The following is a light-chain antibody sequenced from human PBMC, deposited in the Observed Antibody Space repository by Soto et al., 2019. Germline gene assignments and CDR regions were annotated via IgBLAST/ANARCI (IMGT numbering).Light chain of an antibody. V-gene: IGLV2-23*01. CDR1: GSDVENYNL. Sequence: QSVLTQPASVSGSPGQSITISCTGTGSDVENYNLVSWYQQHPGKAPKLIIYEGTKRPSGVSNRFSGSQSGNTASLTISGLQAEDEADYYCCSYAGSNTWVFGGGTKVTVL. CDR3: CSYAGSNTWV. CDR2: EGT. J-gene: IGLJ3*02.